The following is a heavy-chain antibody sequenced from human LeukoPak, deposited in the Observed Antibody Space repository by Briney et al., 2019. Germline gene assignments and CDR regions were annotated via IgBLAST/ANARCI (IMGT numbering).Heavy chain of an antibody. CDR3: AKDGRNYFDY. CDR1: GFTFSIYW. D-gene: IGHD1-1*01. J-gene: IGHJ4*02. CDR2: ITWNGGST. Sequence: PGGSLRLSCAASGFTFSIYWMSWVRQAPGKGLEWVSLITWNGGSTYYADSVKGRFTISRDNSKNSLYLQMNSLRAEDTALYYCAKDGRNYFDYWGQGTLVTVSS. V-gene: IGHV3-43D*03.